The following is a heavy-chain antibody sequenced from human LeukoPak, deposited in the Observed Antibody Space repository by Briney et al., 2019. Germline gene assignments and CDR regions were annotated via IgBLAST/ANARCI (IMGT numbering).Heavy chain of an antibody. CDR3: ARLSGYSSGHYYSDY. J-gene: IGHJ4*02. D-gene: IGHD3-22*01. CDR2: IYYRGST. CDR1: GGSISSDY. V-gene: IGHV4-59*01. Sequence: SSETLSLTCTVSGGSISSDYWSWIRQPPGKGLEWIGYIYYRGSTNYNPSLKSRVTISVDTSKNQFSLRLSSVTAADTAVYYCARLSGYSSGHYYSDYWGQGTLVTVSS.